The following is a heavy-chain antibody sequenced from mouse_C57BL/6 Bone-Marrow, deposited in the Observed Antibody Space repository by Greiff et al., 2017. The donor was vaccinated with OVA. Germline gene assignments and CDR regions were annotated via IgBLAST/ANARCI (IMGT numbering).Heavy chain of an antibody. J-gene: IGHJ3*01. Sequence: EVMLVESGGGLEQPGGSMKLSCVASGFTFSNYWMNWVRQSPEKGLEWVAQIRLKSDNYATHYAESVKGRFTISRDDSKSSVYLQMNNLRAEDTGIYYCTAYGSSYPFAYWGQGTLVTVSA. D-gene: IGHD1-1*01. CDR2: IRLKSDNYAT. CDR1: GFTFSNYW. CDR3: TAYGSSYPFAY. V-gene: IGHV6-3*01.